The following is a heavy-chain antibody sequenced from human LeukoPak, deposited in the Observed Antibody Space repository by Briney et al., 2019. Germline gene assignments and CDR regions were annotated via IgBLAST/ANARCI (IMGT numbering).Heavy chain of an antibody. CDR3: ATLTHVQLERLYNWFDP. D-gene: IGHD1-1*01. CDR2: IYPGDSDT. J-gene: IGHJ5*02. V-gene: IGHV5-51*01. Sequence: GESLKISCKGSGYSFTNYWIGWVRQMPGKGLEWMGIIYPGDSDTRYSPSFQGQVTISADKSISTAYLQWSSLKASDTAIYYCATLTHVQLERLYNWFDPWGQGTLVTVSS. CDR1: GYSFTNYW.